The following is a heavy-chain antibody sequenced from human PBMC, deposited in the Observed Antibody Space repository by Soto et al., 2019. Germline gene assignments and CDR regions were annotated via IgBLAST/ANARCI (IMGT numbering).Heavy chain of an antibody. CDR1: GFSFRRYG. D-gene: IGHD5-12*01. J-gene: IGHJ3*01. CDR2: ISYDGTEK. V-gene: IGHV3-30*18. Sequence: QVQLVESGGGVVQPGRSLRLSCAASGFSFRRYGMHWVRQAPGKGLEWVAHISYDGTEKYNADSVKGRLTISRDNSKNTLYLEMSSLRPEDTAVYFCAKDRSYDYDAFDFWGQGTLVTISS. CDR3: AKDRSYDYDAFDF.